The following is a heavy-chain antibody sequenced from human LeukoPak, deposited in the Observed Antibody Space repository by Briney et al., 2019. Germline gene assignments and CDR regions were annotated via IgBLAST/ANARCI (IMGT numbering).Heavy chain of an antibody. CDR1: GFTFSTYG. Sequence: QAWGSLRLSCEASGFTFSTYGMSWVRQSPGKGLEWVSGISGSATGHITNCADSVKGRFTISRDNYKNTLYLQMNSLRVEDTAVYYCANHRSAFEFWGQGTLVTVSS. CDR3: ANHRSAFEF. V-gene: IGHV3-23*01. CDR2: ISGSATGHIT. D-gene: IGHD3-10*01. J-gene: IGHJ4*02.